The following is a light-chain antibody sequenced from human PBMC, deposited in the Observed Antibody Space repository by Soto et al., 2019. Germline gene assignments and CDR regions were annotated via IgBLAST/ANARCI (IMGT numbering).Light chain of an antibody. V-gene: IGKV3-20*01. CDR1: QSLSSSQ. CDR2: DAS. Sequence: EIVLTQSPGTLSLSPGARATLSCRASQSLSSSQLAWYQQKPGQAPRLLIHDASSRATGISDRFTGSGSGTDYTLTITTLEPEDFAVYYCQQYGSSPRTFGQGTKVDIK. CDR3: QQYGSSPRT. J-gene: IGKJ1*01.